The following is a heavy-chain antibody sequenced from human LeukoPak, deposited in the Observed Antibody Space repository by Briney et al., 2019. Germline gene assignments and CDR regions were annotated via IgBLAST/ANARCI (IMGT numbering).Heavy chain of an antibody. CDR1: GFTFSSYA. CDR3: ARGQYYDSSGYFH. CDR2: ISYDGGNK. J-gene: IGHJ4*02. Sequence: GGSLRLSCAASGFTFSSYAMHWVRQAPGKGLEWVAFISYDGGNKYYADSVKGRFTISRDNSKNTLYLQMNSLRAEDTAVYYCARGQYYDSSGYFHWGQGTLVTVSS. D-gene: IGHD3-22*01. V-gene: IGHV3-30-3*01.